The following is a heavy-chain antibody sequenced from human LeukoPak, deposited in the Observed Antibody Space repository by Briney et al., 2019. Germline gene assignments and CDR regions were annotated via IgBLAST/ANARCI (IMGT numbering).Heavy chain of an antibody. CDR3: AREGGVVWGSYRYSLDY. V-gene: IGHV1-18*01. D-gene: IGHD3-16*02. CDR2: ISAYNGNT. J-gene: IGHJ4*02. Sequence: ASVKVSCKASGYTFTSYGISWVRQAPGQGLEWMGWISAYNGNTNYAQKLQGRVTMTTDTSTSTAYLELRSLRSDDTAVYYCAREGGVVWGSYRYSLDYWGQGTLVTVSS. CDR1: GYTFTSYG.